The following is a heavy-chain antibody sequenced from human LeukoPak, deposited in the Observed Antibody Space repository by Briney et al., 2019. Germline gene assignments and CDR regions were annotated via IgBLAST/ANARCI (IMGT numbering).Heavy chain of an antibody. CDR2: INPNSGGT. CDR1: GYTFTGYY. CDR3: ARDSPNIPFDY. V-gene: IGHV1-2*02. J-gene: IGHJ4*02. Sequence: ASVKVSCKASGYTFTGYYMHWVRQAPGQGLEWMGWINPNSGGTFRSQKFQDRFTVAGDTSISTAYLELTWLTSDDTAVYYCARDSPNIPFDYWGQGTLVTVSS.